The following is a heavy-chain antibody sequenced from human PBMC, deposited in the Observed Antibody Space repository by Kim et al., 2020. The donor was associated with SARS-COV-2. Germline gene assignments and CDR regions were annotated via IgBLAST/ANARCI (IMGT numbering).Heavy chain of an antibody. Sequence: KQDGSEKFYVDSVEARFTISRDNAMDSLYLQMNSLRAEDTAVYYCTRDLELWGQGTLVTVSS. V-gene: IGHV3-7*01. J-gene: IGHJ4*02. CDR3: TRDLEL. CDR2: KQDGSEK. D-gene: IGHD1-7*01.